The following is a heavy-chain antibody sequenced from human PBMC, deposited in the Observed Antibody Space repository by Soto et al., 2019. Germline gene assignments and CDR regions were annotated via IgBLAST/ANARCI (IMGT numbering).Heavy chain of an antibody. Sequence: PSETLSLTCSVSGDRISNSRFYWAWIRQPPGEGLEWIGSIYHTGNAYYNPSLKSRVTISVDTSKNQFSLKLTSVTAADAALYYCAGDFFDSSDYTTNWFDPWGQGTLVTVS. CDR3: AGDFFDSSDYTTNWFDP. V-gene: IGHV4-39*01. J-gene: IGHJ5*02. CDR1: GDRISNSRFY. CDR2: IYHTGNA. D-gene: IGHD3-22*01.